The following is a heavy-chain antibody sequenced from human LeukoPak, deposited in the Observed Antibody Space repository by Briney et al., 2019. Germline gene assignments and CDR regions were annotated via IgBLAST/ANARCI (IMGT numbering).Heavy chain of an antibody. J-gene: IGHJ3*02. CDR2: MNPNSGNT. Sequence: ASVKVSCKASGGTFSSYAINWVRQATGQGLEWMGWMNPNSGNTGYAQKFQGRVTMTRNTSISTAYMELSSLRSEDTAVYYCARDGGYDLDAFDIWGQGTMVTVSS. CDR3: ARDGGYDLDAFDI. CDR1: GGTFSSYA. D-gene: IGHD5-12*01. V-gene: IGHV1-8*02.